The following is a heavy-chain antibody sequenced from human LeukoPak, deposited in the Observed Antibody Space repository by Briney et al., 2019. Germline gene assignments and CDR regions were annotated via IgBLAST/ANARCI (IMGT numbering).Heavy chain of an antibody. V-gene: IGHV1-2*02. J-gene: IGHJ4*02. CDR2: INPTSGGT. CDR1: GYTFNGYY. CDR3: AGASGKKSLFDY. Sequence: GASVKVSCKASGYTFNGYYMHWVRQAPGQGLEWMGWINPTSGGTNYAQKFQGRVTMTRDTSISTAYMELSRLRSDETAVYCCAGASGKKSLFDYWGQGTLVTVSS. D-gene: IGHD1-26*01.